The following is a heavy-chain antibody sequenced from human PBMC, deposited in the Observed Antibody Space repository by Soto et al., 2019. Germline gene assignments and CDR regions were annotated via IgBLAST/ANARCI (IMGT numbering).Heavy chain of an antibody. CDR3: ARGGQLELRPRAAADYFDY. Sequence: QVQLVQSGAEVKKPGASVKVSCKASGYTFTSYGISWVRQAPGQGLEWMGWISAYNGNTNYAQKPQGRVTMTTDTSTSTAYRELRSLRADDTAVYYCARGGQLELRPRAAADYFDYWGQGTLVTVSS. CDR2: ISAYNGNT. D-gene: IGHD1-7*01. CDR1: GYTFTSYG. V-gene: IGHV1-18*01. J-gene: IGHJ4*02.